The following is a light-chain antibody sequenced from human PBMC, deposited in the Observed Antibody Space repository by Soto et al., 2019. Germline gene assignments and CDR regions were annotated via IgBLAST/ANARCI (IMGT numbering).Light chain of an antibody. Sequence: QSALTQPPSASGSPGQSVTIPCTGTSSDVGGYNYVSWYQQHPGKAPKLMIYEVSKRPSGVHDRFSGSKSGNTASLTVSGLQADDEADYYCSSYAGSTVVFGGGTKLTVL. J-gene: IGLJ2*01. CDR1: SSDVGGYNY. CDR2: EVS. CDR3: SSYAGSTVV. V-gene: IGLV2-8*01.